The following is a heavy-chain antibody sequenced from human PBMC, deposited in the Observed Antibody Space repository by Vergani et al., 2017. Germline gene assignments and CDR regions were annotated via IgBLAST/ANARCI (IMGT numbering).Heavy chain of an antibody. CDR1: GGSFSGYY. CDR2: INHSGST. Sequence: QVQLQQWGAGLLQPSETLSLTCAVYGGSFSGYYWSWIRQPPGKGLEWIGEINHSGSTNYNPSLKSRVTISVDTSKNQFSLKLSSVTAADTAVYYCARGGRQWLGRTYFDYWGQGTLVTVSS. D-gene: IGHD6-19*01. J-gene: IGHJ4*02. V-gene: IGHV4-34*01. CDR3: ARGGRQWLGRTYFDY.